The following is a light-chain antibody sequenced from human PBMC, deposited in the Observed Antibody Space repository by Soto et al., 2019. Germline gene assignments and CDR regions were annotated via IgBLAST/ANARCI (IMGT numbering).Light chain of an antibody. CDR3: HQYNHWPLT. Sequence: VMTQSPAHLSLSPGERATLSCRTSQNVGGDVAWYQQKPCQAPRLLIFGATTRATGIPARFSGRGSGTEFALTISSLQSEDFAVYYCHQYNHWPLTFGGGTRVEIK. V-gene: IGKV3-15*01. J-gene: IGKJ4*01. CDR1: QNVGGD. CDR2: GAT.